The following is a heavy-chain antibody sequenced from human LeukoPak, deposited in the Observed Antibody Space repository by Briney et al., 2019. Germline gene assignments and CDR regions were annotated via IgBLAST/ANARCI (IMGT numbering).Heavy chain of an antibody. J-gene: IGHJ6*02. CDR3: VSQYQLLSAGSMDV. CDR1: GYTFTGYY. V-gene: IGHV1-2*06. CDR2: INPNSGGT. Sequence: ASVKVSCKASGYTFTGYYMHWVRQAPGQGLEWMGRINPNSGGTNYAQKFQGRVTMTRDTSISTAYMELSRLRSEDTAVYYCVSQYQLLSAGSMDVWGQGTTVTVSS. D-gene: IGHD2-2*01.